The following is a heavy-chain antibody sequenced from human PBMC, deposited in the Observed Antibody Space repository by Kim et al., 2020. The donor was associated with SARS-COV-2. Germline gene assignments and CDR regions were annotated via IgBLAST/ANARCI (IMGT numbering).Heavy chain of an antibody. CDR1: GGSISSGGYY. CDR3: ARVWLFGSRRTGYNWFDP. CDR2: IYYSGST. J-gene: IGHJ5*02. V-gene: IGHV4-31*03. Sequence: SETLSLTCTVSGGSISSGGYYWSWIRQHPGKGLEWIGYIYYSGSTYYNPSLKSRVTISVDTSKNQFSLKLSSVTAADTAVYYCARVWLFGSRRTGYNWFDPWGQGTLVTVSS. D-gene: IGHD3-16*01.